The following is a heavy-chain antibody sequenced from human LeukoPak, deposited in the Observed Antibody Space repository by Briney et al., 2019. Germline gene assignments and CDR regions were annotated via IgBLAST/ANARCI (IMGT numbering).Heavy chain of an antibody. D-gene: IGHD3-3*01. CDR2: ISAYNGNT. J-gene: IGHJ5*02. V-gene: IGHV1-18*01. Sequence: ASVKVSCKASGYTFTSYGISWVRQAPGQGLEWMGRISAYNGNTNYAQKLQGRVTMTTDTSTSTAYMELRSLRSDDTAVYYCARFGAKRGWSYDFWSGTRSNWFDPWGQGTLVTVSS. CDR1: GYTFTSYG. CDR3: ARFGAKRGWSYDFWSGTRSNWFDP.